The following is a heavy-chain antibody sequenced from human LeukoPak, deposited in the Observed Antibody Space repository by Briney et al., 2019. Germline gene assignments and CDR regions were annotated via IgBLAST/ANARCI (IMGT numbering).Heavy chain of an antibody. CDR1: GFTFSSYA. V-gene: IGHV3-23*01. CDR2: FSGSGGTT. D-gene: IGHD2-8*01. Sequence: GGSLRLSCAASGFTFSSYALNWVRQAPGRGLEWVSGFSGSGGTTYYADSVKGRFTISRDNSKNTLYLQMNSLRAEDTAVYYCANGNRCTSPNCLGYYYFYMDVWGKGTTVTVSS. J-gene: IGHJ6*03. CDR3: ANGNRCTSPNCLGYYYFYMDV.